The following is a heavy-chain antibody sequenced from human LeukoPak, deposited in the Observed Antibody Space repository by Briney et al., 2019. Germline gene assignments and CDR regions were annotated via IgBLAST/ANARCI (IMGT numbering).Heavy chain of an antibody. Sequence: GGSLRLSCAASGFTFNSYAMSWVRQAPGKGLGWVSIIGGSGAITYYADSVKGRFTISRDNSKNTLYLQMNSLRAEDTAVYYCAKTSPDCSGGSCYRYWGQGTLVTVSS. J-gene: IGHJ4*02. CDR3: AKTSPDCSGGSCYRY. CDR1: GFTFNSYA. CDR2: IGGSGAIT. V-gene: IGHV3-23*01. D-gene: IGHD2-15*01.